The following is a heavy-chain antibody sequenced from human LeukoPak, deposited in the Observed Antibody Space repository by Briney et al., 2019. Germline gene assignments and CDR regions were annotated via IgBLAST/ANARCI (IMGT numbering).Heavy chain of an antibody. D-gene: IGHD1-26*01. CDR1: GGSISSSSYY. J-gene: IGHJ4*02. V-gene: IGHV4-39*07. CDR2: IYYSGST. Sequence: SENLSLTCTVSGGSISSSSYYWGWIRQPPGKGLEWIGSIYYSGSTYYNPSLKSRVTISVDTSKNQFSLKLSSVTAADTAVYYCARGLMWVGAHTSYYFDYWGQGTLVTVSS. CDR3: ARGLMWVGAHTSYYFDY.